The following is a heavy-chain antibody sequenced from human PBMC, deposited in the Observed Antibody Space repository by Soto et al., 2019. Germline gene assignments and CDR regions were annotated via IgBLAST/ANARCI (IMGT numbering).Heavy chain of an antibody. V-gene: IGHV4-59*01. CDR2: IFYSGST. Sequence: QVHLQESGPGLVKASETLSLTCTVSGGSIRSYYWTWIRQPPGKGLEWLGYIFYSGSTFHNPSLKSRVTISLHTSKSQFSLQLTSVTAADTAVYYCARGAADTAMVDSWGQGTLVTVSS. D-gene: IGHD5-18*01. CDR3: ARGAADTAMVDS. J-gene: IGHJ4*02. CDR1: GGSIRSYY.